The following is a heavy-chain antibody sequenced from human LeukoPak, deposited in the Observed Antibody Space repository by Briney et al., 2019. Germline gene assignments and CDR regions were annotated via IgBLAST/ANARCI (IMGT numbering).Heavy chain of an antibody. CDR1: GVKFPGYW. CDR2: IKQDGSEK. Sequence: WGSQRLSCPAFGVKFPGYWMTWVRQVPGKGLEWVANIKQDGSEKYHVDSGKGRFTISRDNAKNSVYLQMNSLRAEDTAVYYCARRHHFGFLDSWGQGTQVAISS. J-gene: IGHJ4*02. CDR3: ARRHHFGFLDS. V-gene: IGHV3-7*04. D-gene: IGHD3-10*01.